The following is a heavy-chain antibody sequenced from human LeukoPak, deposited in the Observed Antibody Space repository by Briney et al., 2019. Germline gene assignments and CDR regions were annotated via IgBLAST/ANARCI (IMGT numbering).Heavy chain of an antibody. D-gene: IGHD1-26*01. CDR1: GFTFSSYA. CDR3: AKDPRGGSYYDY. CDR2: ISGSGGGT. Sequence: PGGSLRLSCAASGFTFSSYAMSWVRQAPGKGLEWVSAISGSGGGTYYADSVKGRFTISRDNSKNTLYLQMNSLRAEDTAVYYCAKDPRGGSYYDYWGQGTLVTVSS. J-gene: IGHJ4*02. V-gene: IGHV3-23*01.